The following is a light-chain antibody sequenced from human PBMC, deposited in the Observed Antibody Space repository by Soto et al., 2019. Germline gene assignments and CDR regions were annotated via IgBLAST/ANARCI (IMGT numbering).Light chain of an antibody. CDR2: DAS. CDR1: QSISNW. Sequence: DIQMTQSPSTLSASVGDRVTITCRASQSISNWLAWYQQKPGKAPKLLIYDASTLESGVPSRFSGSGYGTEFTLTIRGLQTDDFATYYCQQYNSYSEACGQGTKVDIK. CDR3: QQYNSYSEA. J-gene: IGKJ1*01. V-gene: IGKV1-5*01.